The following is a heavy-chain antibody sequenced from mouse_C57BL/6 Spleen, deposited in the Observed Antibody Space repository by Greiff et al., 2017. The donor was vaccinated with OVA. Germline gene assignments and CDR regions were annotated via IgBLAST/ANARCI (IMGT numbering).Heavy chain of an antibody. V-gene: IGHV1-64*01. J-gene: IGHJ4*01. CDR2: IHPNSGST. CDR3: ACYGYDLYYAMDY. D-gene: IGHD2-2*01. Sequence: VQLQQSGAELVKPGASVKLSCKASGYTFTSYWMHWVKQRPGQGLEWIGMIHPNSGSTNYNEKFKSKATLTVDKSSSTAYMQLSSLTSEDSAVYYCACYGYDLYYAMDYWGQGTSVTVSS. CDR1: GYTFTSYW.